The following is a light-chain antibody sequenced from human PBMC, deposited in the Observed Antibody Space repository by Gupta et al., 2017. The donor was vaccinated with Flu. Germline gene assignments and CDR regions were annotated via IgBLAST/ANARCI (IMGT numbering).Light chain of an antibody. CDR2: KDT. V-gene: IGLV3-25*02. J-gene: IGLJ3*02. Sequence: SSELPQPPSVSVSPGQTARITCSGDALPKQYAYWYQQKPGQAPVLVIYKDTGRPSGIPERFSGSRSGTTVTLILSGVQAEDEADYYCQSADSAGTYRVFGGGTKLTVL. CDR3: QSADSAGTYRV. CDR1: ALPKQY.